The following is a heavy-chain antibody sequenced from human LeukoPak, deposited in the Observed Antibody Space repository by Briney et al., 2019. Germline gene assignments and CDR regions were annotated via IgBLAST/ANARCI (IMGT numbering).Heavy chain of an antibody. D-gene: IGHD2-15*01. CDR1: GFTFHDYG. CDR2: INWNGGST. V-gene: IGHV3-20*04. CDR3: ARSRSMGCSGGSCYFDY. Sequence: GGSLRLSCAASGFTFHDYGMSWVRQAPGKGLEWVSGINWNGGSTGYADSVKGRFTISRDNAKNSLYLQMNSLRAEDTALYYCARSRSMGCSGGSCYFDYWGQGTLVTVSS. J-gene: IGHJ4*02.